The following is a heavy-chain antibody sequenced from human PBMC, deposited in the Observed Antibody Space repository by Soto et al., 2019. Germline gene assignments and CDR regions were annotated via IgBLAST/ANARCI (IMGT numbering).Heavy chain of an antibody. D-gene: IGHD5-12*01. CDR3: AKDRYSGYDRTYYFDY. V-gene: IGHV3-30*18. CDR2: ISYDGSNK. CDR1: GFTFSSYG. Sequence: GGSLRLSCAASGFTFSSYGMHWVRQAPGKGLEWVAVISYDGSNKYYADSVKGRFTISRDNSKNTLYLQMNSPRAEDTAVYYCAKDRYSGYDRTYYFDYWGQGTLVTVSS. J-gene: IGHJ4*02.